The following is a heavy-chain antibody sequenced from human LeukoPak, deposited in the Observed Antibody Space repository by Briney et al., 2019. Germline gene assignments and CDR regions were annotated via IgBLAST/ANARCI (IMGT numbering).Heavy chain of an antibody. V-gene: IGHV3-23*01. CDR2: ISGSDAGT. D-gene: IGHD4-17*01. CDR3: AKSRSRYGLNWFDP. CDR1: GFTFSSYA. J-gene: IGHJ5*02. Sequence: GGSLRLSCAASGFTFSSYAMTWVRQAPGKGLEWVSAISGSDAGTYYADSVKGRFTISRDNSKNTLYLQMNSLRAEDTAVYYCAKSRSRYGLNWFDPWGQGTLVTVSS.